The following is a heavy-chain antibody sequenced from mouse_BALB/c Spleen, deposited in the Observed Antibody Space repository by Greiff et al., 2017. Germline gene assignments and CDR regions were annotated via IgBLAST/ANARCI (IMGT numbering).Heavy chain of an antibody. CDR3: ARRGGTYAMDY. CDR1: GYTFTDYA. D-gene: IGHD4-1*01. V-gene: IGHV1S137*01. J-gene: IGHJ4*01. Sequence: QVQLKESGAELVRPGVSVKISCKGSGYTFTDYAMHWVKQSHAKSLEWIGVISTYYGDASYNQKFKGKATMTVDKSSSTAYMELARLTSEDSAIYYCARRGGTYAMDYWGQGTSVTVSS. CDR2: ISTYYGDA.